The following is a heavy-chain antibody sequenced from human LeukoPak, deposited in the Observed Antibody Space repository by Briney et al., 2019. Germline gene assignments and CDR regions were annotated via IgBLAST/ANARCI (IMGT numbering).Heavy chain of an antibody. CDR2: ISAYNGNT. CDR1: GYTFTSYG. D-gene: IGHD3-9*01. Sequence: ASVKVSCKASGYTFTSYGISRVRQAPGQGLEWMGWISAYNGNTNYAQKLQGRVTMTTDTSTSTAYMVLRSLRYDDTAVYYCARKYYDILTGYSAYYYYYYMDVWGKGTTVTVSS. CDR3: ARKYYDILTGYSAYYYYYYMDV. V-gene: IGHV1-18*01. J-gene: IGHJ6*03.